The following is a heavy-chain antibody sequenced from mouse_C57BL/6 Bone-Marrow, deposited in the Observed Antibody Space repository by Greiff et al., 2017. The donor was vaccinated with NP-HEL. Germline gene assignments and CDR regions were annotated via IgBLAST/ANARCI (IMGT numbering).Heavy chain of an antibody. CDR1: GYTFTSYW. J-gene: IGHJ2*01. CDR3: TRRSLGSSWYFDY. CDR2: IYPGNSDT. Sequence: EVQLQQSGTVLARPGASVKMSCKTSGYTFTSYWMHWVKQRPGQGLEWIGAIYPGNSDTSYNQKFKGKAKLTAVTSASTAYMELSSLTNEDSAVYYYTRRSLGSSWYFDYWGQGTTLTVSS. D-gene: IGHD1-1*01. V-gene: IGHV1-5*01.